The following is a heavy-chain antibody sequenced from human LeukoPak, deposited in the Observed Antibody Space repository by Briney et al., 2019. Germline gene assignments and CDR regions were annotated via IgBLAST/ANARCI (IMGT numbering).Heavy chain of an antibody. J-gene: IGHJ4*02. D-gene: IGHD3-22*01. V-gene: IGHV1-46*01. Sequence: ASVKVSCKASGYTFTSYYMHWVRQAPGQGLEWMGIINPSGGSTSYAQKFQGRVTMTRDTSTSTVYMELSSLRSEDTAVYYCARVPPGYDSSGYYDYWGQGTLVTVSS. CDR3: ARVPPGYDSSGYYDY. CDR1: GYTFTSYY. CDR2: INPSGGST.